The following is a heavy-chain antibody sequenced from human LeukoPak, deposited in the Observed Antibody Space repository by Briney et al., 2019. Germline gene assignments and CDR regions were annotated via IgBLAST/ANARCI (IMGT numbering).Heavy chain of an antibody. V-gene: IGHV3-53*01. CDR2: IHSDGNT. CDR3: ARDERGPGSDEGGNYYYYYYGMDV. J-gene: IGHJ6*02. D-gene: IGHD4-23*01. Sequence: GGSLRLSCAASGFTVSSNYMNWVRQAPGKGLEWVSVIHSDGNTYYADSVKGRFIISRDNSKNTLYLQMNSLRAEDTAFYYCARDERGPGSDEGGNYYYYYYGMDVWGQGTTVTVSS. CDR1: GFTVSSNY.